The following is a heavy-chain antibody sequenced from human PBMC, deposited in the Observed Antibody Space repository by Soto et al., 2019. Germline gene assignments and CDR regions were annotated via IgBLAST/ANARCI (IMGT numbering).Heavy chain of an antibody. D-gene: IGHD6-19*01. J-gene: IGHJ5*02. CDR3: ARTPDSGKNWFDP. Sequence: PSETLSLTCSVSGGSISSGGYYWSWIRQHPGKGLEWIGYIYYSGGAYYNPSLKSRVIISVDTSKNQFSLKLTSVTAADTAVYYCARTPDSGKNWFDPWGQGTQVTAPQ. CDR2: IYYSGGA. CDR1: GGSISSGGYY. V-gene: IGHV4-31*03.